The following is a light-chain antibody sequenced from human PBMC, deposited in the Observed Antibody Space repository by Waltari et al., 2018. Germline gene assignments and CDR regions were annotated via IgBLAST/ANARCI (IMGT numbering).Light chain of an antibody. CDR3: MQALQTPV. CDR2: LGS. J-gene: IGKJ2*01. V-gene: IGKV2-28*01. CDR1: QSLLQSNGHNY. Sequence: DIVMTQSPLSLPVTPGEPASISCRSSQSLLQSNGHNYLEWYLQWPGRCPRVLFFLGSRLVYGVPDRFSGSGSGTDFTLKISRVEAEDVGVYYCMQALQTPVFGQGTKLEIK.